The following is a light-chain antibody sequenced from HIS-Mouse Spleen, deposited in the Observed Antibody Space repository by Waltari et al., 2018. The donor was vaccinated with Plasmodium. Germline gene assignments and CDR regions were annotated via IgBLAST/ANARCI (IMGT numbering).Light chain of an antibody. V-gene: IGLV3-10*01. J-gene: IGLJ3*02. CDR3: YSTDSSGNHRV. CDR1: ALPKKY. Sequence: SYELTQPPSVSVSQGQTARNTCSGDALPKKYAYWYQQKSGQAPVLVIYEDSKRPSGIPERFSGSSSGTMATLTISGAQVEDEADYYCYSTDSSGNHRVFGGGTKLTVL. CDR2: EDS.